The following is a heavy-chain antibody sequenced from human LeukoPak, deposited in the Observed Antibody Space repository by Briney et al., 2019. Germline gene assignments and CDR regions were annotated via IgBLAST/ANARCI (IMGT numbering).Heavy chain of an antibody. CDR3: ASDMSYSGYYIDY. J-gene: IGHJ4*02. Sequence: GGSLRLSCAASGFTFSSYAMHWVRQAPGKGLEWVALISYDGSNEYYADSVKGRFTVSRDNSKNTLYLQMNNLRAEDTAVYYCASDMSYSGYYIDYWGQGTLVTVSS. V-gene: IGHV3-30-3*01. CDR2: ISYDGSNE. D-gene: IGHD3-3*01. CDR1: GFTFSSYA.